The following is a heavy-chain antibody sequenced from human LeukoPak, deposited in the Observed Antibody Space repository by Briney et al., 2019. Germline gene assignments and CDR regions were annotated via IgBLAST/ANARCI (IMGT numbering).Heavy chain of an antibody. J-gene: IGHJ4*02. D-gene: IGHD3-16*02. CDR1: GGSISSSSYY. V-gene: IGHV4-39*07. CDR3: ASDLWGSYRYTPDY. Sequence: PSETLSLTCTVSGGSISSSSYYWGWIRQPPGKGLEWIGEINHSGSTNDNPSLKSRVTISVDTSKNQFSLKLSSVTAADTAVYYCASDLWGSYRYTPDYWGQGTLVTVSS. CDR2: INHSGST.